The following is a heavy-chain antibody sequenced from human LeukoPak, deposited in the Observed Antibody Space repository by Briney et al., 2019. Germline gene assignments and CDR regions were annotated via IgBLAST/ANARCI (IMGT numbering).Heavy chain of an antibody. CDR2: IYAGRST. CDR3: ARAGLWFGERYYYYYMDV. CDR1: SGSFSGYY. J-gene: IGHJ6*03. V-gene: IGHV4-59*10. D-gene: IGHD3-10*01. Sequence: SETLSLTCAVYSGSFSGYYWSWIRQPAGKGLEWIGRIYAGRSTNYNPSLKSRVTMSVDTTKSQFSLKMNSVTAADTAVYYCARAGLWFGERYYYYYMDVWGKGTTVTISS.